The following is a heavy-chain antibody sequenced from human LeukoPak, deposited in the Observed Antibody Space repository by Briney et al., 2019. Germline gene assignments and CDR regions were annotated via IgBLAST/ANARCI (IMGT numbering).Heavy chain of an antibody. V-gene: IGHV3-7*01. CDR2: IEQDGTEK. CDR1: GFMFSNYW. CDR3: ARVTVALRRITALDS. Sequence: GGSLRLSCAASGFMFSNYWMSWVRQVPGKGLEWVANIEQDGTEKYFVDSVKGRFTISRDNPKNSLYLQMRSLRAEDTAIYYCARVTVALRRITALDSWGQGTLVTVSS. J-gene: IGHJ4*02. D-gene: IGHD1-14*01.